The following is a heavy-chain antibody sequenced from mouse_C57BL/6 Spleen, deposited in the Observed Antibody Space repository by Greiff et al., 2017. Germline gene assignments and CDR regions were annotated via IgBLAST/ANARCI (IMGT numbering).Heavy chain of an antibody. J-gene: IGHJ3*01. CDR1: GFTFSSYG. Sequence: EVKVVESGGDLVKPGGSLKLSCAASGFTFSSYGMSWFRPTPDKRLEWVATISSGGSYTYYPDSVKGRFTISRDNAKNTLYLQMSSLKSEDTAMYYCARQGYSWFAYWRQATLVTVSA. V-gene: IGHV5-6*01. D-gene: IGHD2-3*01. CDR3: ARQGYSWFAY. CDR2: ISSGGSYT.